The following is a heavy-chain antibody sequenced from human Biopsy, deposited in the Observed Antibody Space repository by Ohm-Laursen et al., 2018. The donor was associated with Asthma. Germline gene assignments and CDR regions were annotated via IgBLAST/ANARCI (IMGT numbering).Heavy chain of an antibody. V-gene: IGHV4-59*04. D-gene: IGHD6-13*01. CDR3: VRGSSSWHHGPFHYYYGLDV. Sequence: SQTLSLTCSVSGGSINNFYWNWIRQHPVKGLEWIGHIYYSGTTYYNPSLESRVTVSADTSKNQFSLKLTSVTAADTAVYYCVRGSSSWHHGPFHYYYGLDVWGQGTTATVSS. CDR2: IYYSGTT. J-gene: IGHJ6*02. CDR1: GGSINNFY.